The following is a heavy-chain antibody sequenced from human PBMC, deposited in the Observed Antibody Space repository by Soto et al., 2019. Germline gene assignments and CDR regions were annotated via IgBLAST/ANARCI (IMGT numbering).Heavy chain of an antibody. D-gene: IGHD6-19*01. CDR2: ISGNSGRV. CDR3: AKAIREYGSGWPYFDN. V-gene: IGHV3-9*01. CDR1: GFTFDDYA. Sequence: EVQLVESGGGLVQPGRSLRLACAASGFTFDDYAMHWVRQGPGKGLEWVSGISGNSGRVDYADSVKGRFTISRDNAKKSLYLQMNSLRGEDTAWYYCAKAIREYGSGWPYFDNWCQGPMVPVSS. J-gene: IGHJ4*02.